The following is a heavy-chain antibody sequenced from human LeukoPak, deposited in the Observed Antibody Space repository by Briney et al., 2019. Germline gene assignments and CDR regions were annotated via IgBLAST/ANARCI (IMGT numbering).Heavy chain of an antibody. D-gene: IGHD3-10*01. Sequence: HSGGSLRLSCAASGFTFDDYAMHWVRQAPGKGLEWVSGISWNSGSIGYADSVKGRFTISRDNAKNSLYLQMNSLRAEDTALYYCAKETGSGSYGLWGQGTLVTVSS. V-gene: IGHV3-9*01. CDR2: ISWNSGSI. CDR3: AKETGSGSYGL. J-gene: IGHJ4*02. CDR1: GFTFDDYA.